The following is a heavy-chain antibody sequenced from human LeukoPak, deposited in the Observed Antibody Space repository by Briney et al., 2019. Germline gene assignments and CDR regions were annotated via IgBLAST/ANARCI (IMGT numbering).Heavy chain of an antibody. CDR2: ISGSGGST. V-gene: IGHV3-23*01. Sequence: LPGGSLRLSCAASGFTFSSYAMSWVRQAPGKGLEWASAISGSGGSTYYADSVKGRFAISRDNSKNTLYLQMNSLRAEDTAVYYCAKDGGAASGTPIDYWGQGTLVTVSS. J-gene: IGHJ4*02. CDR1: GFTFSSYA. CDR3: AKDGGAASGTPIDY. D-gene: IGHD6-13*01.